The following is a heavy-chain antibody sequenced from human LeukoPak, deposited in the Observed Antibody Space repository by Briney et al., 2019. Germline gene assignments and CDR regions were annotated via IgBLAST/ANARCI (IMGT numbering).Heavy chain of an antibody. CDR3: ARVQRPGYSIYR. D-gene: IGHD5-18*01. CDR1: GGSVSGYY. CDR2: VYYSGST. Sequence: PSETLSLTCVVSGGSVSGYYWGWIRQPPGRGLEWIGYVYYSGSTNYNPSLKSRVTISVDTSKNQFSLKLSSVTAADTAVYYCARVQRPGYSIYRWGQGTLVTVSS. J-gene: IGHJ4*02. V-gene: IGHV4-59*02.